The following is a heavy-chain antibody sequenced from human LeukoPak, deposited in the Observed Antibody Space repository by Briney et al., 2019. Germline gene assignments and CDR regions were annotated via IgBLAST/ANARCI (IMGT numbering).Heavy chain of an antibody. CDR3: ARVRCSGGSCYRGAFDI. J-gene: IGHJ3*02. V-gene: IGHV3-7*01. CDR1: GFTFSNYW. CDR2: IKQDGSEK. D-gene: IGHD2-15*01. Sequence: GGSLRLSCAASGFTFSNYWMNWVRQAPGKGLEWVAKIKQDGSEKFYVDSVKGRFTISRDNAKNSLYLQMNSLRAEDTAVYYCARVRCSGGSCYRGAFDIWGQGTMVTVSS.